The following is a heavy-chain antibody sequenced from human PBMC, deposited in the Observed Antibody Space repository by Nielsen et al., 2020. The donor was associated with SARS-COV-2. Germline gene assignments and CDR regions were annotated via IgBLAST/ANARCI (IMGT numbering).Heavy chain of an antibody. Sequence: WIRQPPGKGLEWIGEINHSGSTNYNPSLKSRVTISVDTSKNQYSLKLSSVTAADTAVYYCARAITARSSYYDSGGYSDYWGQGTLVTVSS. CDR2: INHSGST. J-gene: IGHJ4*02. CDR3: ARAITARSSYYDSGGYSDY. V-gene: IGHV4-34*01. D-gene: IGHD3-22*01.